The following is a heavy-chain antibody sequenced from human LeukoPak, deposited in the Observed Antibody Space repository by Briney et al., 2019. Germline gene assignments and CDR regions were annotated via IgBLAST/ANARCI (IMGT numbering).Heavy chain of an antibody. V-gene: IGHV3-73*01. Sequence: GGSLRLSCAASGFTFSGSAMHWVRQASGKGLEWVGRIRSKANSYATAYAASVKGRFTISRDDSKNTAYLQMNSLKTEDTAVYYCTCLYCSGGSCYGYWGQGTLVTVSS. CDR3: TCLYCSGGSCYGY. CDR1: GFTFSGSA. J-gene: IGHJ4*02. CDR2: IRSKANSYAT. D-gene: IGHD2-15*01.